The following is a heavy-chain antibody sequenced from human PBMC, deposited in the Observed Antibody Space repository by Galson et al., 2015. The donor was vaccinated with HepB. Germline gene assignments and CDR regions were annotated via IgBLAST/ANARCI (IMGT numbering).Heavy chain of an antibody. CDR1: RGSLSGYF. CDR2: INHSGNT. V-gene: IGHV4-34*01. Sequence: ETLSLTCVVSRGSLSGYFWSWIRQSPGEGLEWIGEINHSGNTNFHPSLKSRVTMSLDTSKNQFSLNLTSVTAADTAVYYWARGERTSTWAAPGYWGQGILVTVS. CDR3: ARGERTSTWAAPGY. J-gene: IGHJ4*02. D-gene: IGHD2-2*01.